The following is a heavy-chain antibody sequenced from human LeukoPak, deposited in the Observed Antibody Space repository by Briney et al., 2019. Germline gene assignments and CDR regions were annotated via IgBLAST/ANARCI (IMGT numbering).Heavy chain of an antibody. CDR2: IYHSGST. V-gene: IGHV4-4*02. Sequence: PSETLSLTCAVSGGSISSSNWWSWVRQPPGKGLEWIGEIYHSGSTNYNPSLKRRVTISVDRSKNQFSLKLNSVTAADTAVYYCARGYSSGWLFDYWGQGTLVTVSS. J-gene: IGHJ4*02. CDR3: ARGYSSGWLFDY. D-gene: IGHD6-19*01. CDR1: GGSISSSNW.